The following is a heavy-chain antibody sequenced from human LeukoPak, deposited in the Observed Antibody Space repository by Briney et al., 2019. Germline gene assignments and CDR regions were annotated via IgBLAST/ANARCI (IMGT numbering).Heavy chain of an antibody. D-gene: IGHD3-16*02. CDR2: IYPRDSDI. V-gene: IGHV5-51*01. CDR1: GYSFTSYW. J-gene: IGHJ4*02. Sequence: GESLKISCKGSGYSFTSYWIAWVRQVPEKGLEWMGIIYPRDSDIRYNPPFQGQVTISADKSISTAYLQWSSLKASDTAMYYCARMIGLGEVSPYFDYWGQGTLVTVSS. CDR3: ARMIGLGEVSPYFDY.